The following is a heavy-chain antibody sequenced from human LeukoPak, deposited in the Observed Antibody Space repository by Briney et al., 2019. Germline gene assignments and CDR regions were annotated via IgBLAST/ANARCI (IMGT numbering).Heavy chain of an antibody. CDR2: IRYDGSYK. Sequence: GGSLRLSCAASGFNFSSYGMHWVRQAPGKGLEWVAFIRYDGSYKNYADSVKGRFTISRDNSKNILYLQMNSLRAEDTAVYYCAKDQGVTTASDYWGKGTLVTVSS. V-gene: IGHV3-30*02. CDR3: AKDQGVTTASDY. D-gene: IGHD1-26*01. CDR1: GFNFSSYG. J-gene: IGHJ4*02.